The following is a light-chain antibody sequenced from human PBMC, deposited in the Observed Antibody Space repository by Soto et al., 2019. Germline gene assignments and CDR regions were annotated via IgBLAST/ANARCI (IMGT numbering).Light chain of an antibody. CDR2: DAS. CDR3: QQRSNWPPLI. V-gene: IGKV3-11*01. CDR1: QSVSSY. Sequence: EIVLTQSPATLSLSPGERATLSCRASQSVSSYLAWYQQKPGQAPRLLIYDASNRATGIPARFSGSGSGTDLTLTISSLEPEDFAVYYCQQRSNWPPLIFGGGTKVEIK. J-gene: IGKJ4*01.